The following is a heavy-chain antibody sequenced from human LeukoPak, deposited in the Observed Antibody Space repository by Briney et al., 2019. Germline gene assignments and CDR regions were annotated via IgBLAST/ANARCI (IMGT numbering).Heavy chain of an antibody. CDR3: TRGYVTRGGSFDP. J-gene: IGHJ5*02. CDR2: ISGSGDTT. D-gene: IGHD2-2*01. Sequence: GGSLRLSCAASGFTLSSYALSWVRQAPGKGLEWVSAISGSGDTTFYADSVKGRCTISRDNSKNTLYLQTSSLRADDTAVYYCTRGYVTRGGSFDPWGQGTLVTVSS. V-gene: IGHV3-23*01. CDR1: GFTLSSYA.